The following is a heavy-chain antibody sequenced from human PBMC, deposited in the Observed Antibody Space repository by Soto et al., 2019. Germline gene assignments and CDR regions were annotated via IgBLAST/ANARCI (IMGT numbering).Heavy chain of an antibody. CDR1: GFSFSNAN. D-gene: IGHD1-1*01. J-gene: IGHJ4*02. CDR2: IYFDGGNK. CDR3: AREMERIHPPFDH. V-gene: IGHV3-33*01. Sequence: PVGSLRLSCAASGFSFSNANMHWVRQAPGRGLDWVAGIYFDGGNKYYADSVKGRFTISRDNSKNTLYLQMNSLRAEDTAVYYCAREMERIHPPFDHWGQGALVTVSS.